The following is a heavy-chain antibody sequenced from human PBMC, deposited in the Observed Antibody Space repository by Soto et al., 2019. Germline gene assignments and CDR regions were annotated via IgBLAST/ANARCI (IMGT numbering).Heavy chain of an antibody. V-gene: IGHV4-59*01. CDR3: ARDLGWGIFGVVGNWFDP. D-gene: IGHD3-3*01. CDR1: GGSISSYY. CDR2: IYYSGST. J-gene: IGHJ5*02. Sequence: NPSETLSLTCTVSGGSISSYYWSWIRQPPGKGLEWIGYIYYSGSTNYNPSLKSRVTISVDTSKNQFSLKLSSVTAADTAVYYCARDLGWGIFGVVGNWFDPWGQGTLVTVSS.